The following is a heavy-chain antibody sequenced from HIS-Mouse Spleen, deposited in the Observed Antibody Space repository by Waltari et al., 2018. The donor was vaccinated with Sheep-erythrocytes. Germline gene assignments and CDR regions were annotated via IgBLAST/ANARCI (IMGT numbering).Heavy chain of an antibody. J-gene: IGHJ4*02. V-gene: IGHV3-21*01. Sequence: EVQLVESGGGLVKPGGSLRLSCAASGFTFSSYSMNWVRQAPGKGLDGVSSISSSSSYIYYADSVKCRFTISRDNAKNSLYLQMNSLRAEDTAVYYCARVASGATFDYWGQGTLVTVSS. D-gene: IGHD1-26*01. CDR3: ARVASGATFDY. CDR2: ISSSSSYI. CDR1: GFTFSSYS.